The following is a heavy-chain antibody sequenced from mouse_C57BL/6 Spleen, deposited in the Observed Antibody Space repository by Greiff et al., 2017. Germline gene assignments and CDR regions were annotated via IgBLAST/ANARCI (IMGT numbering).Heavy chain of an antibody. J-gene: IGHJ2*01. CDR1: GYTFTDYY. V-gene: IGHV1-26*01. CDR3: ARLFYGSTLDY. D-gene: IGHD1-1*01. Sequence: EVQLQQSGPELMKPGASVKISCKASGYTFTDYYMNWVKQSHGKSLEWIGDINPNNGGTSYNQKFKGKATLTVDKSSSTAYMELRSLTSEDSAVYYCARLFYGSTLDYWGQGTTLTVSS. CDR2: INPNNGGT.